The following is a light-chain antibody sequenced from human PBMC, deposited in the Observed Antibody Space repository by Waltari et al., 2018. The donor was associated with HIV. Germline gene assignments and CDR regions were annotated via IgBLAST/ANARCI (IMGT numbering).Light chain of an antibody. CDR1: SSNIGNNY. V-gene: IGLV1-51*01. J-gene: IGLJ3*02. CDR2: DNN. Sequence: QSVLTQPPSVSAAPGQKVTISCSGSSSNIGNNYVSSYQQLPGTAPKRLIYDNNKRPSGIPDRVSGSKSGTSATLGITGLQTGDEADYYCGTWDSSLSAGVFGGGTKLTVL. CDR3: GTWDSSLSAGV.